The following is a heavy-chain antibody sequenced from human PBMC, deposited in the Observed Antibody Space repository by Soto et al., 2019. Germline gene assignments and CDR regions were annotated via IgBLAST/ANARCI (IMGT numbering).Heavy chain of an antibody. CDR3: ARDSGSGNL. V-gene: IGHV4-4*02. J-gene: IGHJ1*01. D-gene: IGHD1-26*01. Sequence: PSETLSLTCAVSGGSISSSNWWSWVRQPPGKGLEWIGEIYHSGSTNYNPSLRSRVSMSVDTSKNHFSLKMNSVTPADTAVYYCARDSGSGNLWGQGTLVTVSS. CDR2: IYHSGST. CDR1: GGSISSSNW.